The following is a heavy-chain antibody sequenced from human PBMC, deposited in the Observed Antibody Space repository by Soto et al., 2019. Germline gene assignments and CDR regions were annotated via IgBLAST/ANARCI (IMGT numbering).Heavy chain of an antibody. CDR1: GYTFTNYG. CDR3: ARLWGYGDYGEMGY. J-gene: IGHJ4*02. CDR2: ISAYNGNT. V-gene: IGHV1-18*01. Sequence: QVQLVQSGAEVKKPGASVKVSCKASGYTFTNYGINWVRQAPGQGLEWMGWISAYNGNTNYAQKLQGRVTMTTVTSTSTAYMDLRSLRSDDTAVYYCARLWGYGDYGEMGYWGQGTLVTVSS. D-gene: IGHD4-17*01.